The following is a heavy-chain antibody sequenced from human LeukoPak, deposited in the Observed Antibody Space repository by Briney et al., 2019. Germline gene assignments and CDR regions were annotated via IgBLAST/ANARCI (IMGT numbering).Heavy chain of an antibody. D-gene: IGHD3-9*01. CDR2: MNPNSGNT. J-gene: IGHJ5*02. Sequence: GASVTVSCKASGYTFTSYDINWVRQATGQGLEWMGWMNPNSGNTGYAQKFQGRVTMTRNTSISTAYMELSSLRSEDTAVYYCARGIYYDILTGYYWFDPWGQGTLVTVSS. CDR1: GYTFTSYD. V-gene: IGHV1-8*01. CDR3: ARGIYYDILTGYYWFDP.